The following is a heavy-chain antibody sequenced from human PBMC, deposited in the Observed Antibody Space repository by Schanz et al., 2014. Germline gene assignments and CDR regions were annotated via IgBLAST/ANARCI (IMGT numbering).Heavy chain of an antibody. D-gene: IGHD1-26*01. V-gene: IGHV3-30*18. CDR1: GFTFSSYG. Sequence: QVHLVESGGGVVQPGRSLRLSCAASGFTFSSYGMHWVRQAPGKGLEWVAIISLDGSNQYYADSVKGRFTISRDNAKNSLYLQMNSLTAEDTAVYYCAKYGTGKGVSFEYWGQGTLVTVSS. J-gene: IGHJ4*02. CDR2: ISLDGSNQ. CDR3: AKYGTGKGVSFEY.